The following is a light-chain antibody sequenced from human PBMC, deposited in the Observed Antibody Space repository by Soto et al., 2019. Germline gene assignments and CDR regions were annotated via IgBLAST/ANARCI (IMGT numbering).Light chain of an antibody. CDR3: QQHNQWPIT. CDR1: QSAGNF. CDR2: YIS. Sequence: EIVMTQSPATLSVSPGETASLSCRASQSAGNFLAWYQQKPGQAPRLLIYYISTRATGIPARFSGSGSGTEFTLTIDSLQSEDSAVDFCQQHNQWPITFGQGTRLDIK. V-gene: IGKV3D-15*01. J-gene: IGKJ5*01.